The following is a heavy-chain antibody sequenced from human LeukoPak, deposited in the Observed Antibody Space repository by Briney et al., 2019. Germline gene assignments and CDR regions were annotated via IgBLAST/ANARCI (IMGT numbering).Heavy chain of an antibody. Sequence: GGSLRLSCAVSGLPFGSYGMTWVRQAPGKGLEWVSGITGNGVYTYYAVSVKGRFTISRDNSKSTLSLQMNSLRAEDTAVYYCAKSYCGGDCGWGPGTLVTVSS. J-gene: IGHJ4*02. D-gene: IGHD2-21*02. CDR3: AKSYCGGDCG. CDR2: ITGNGVYT. CDR1: GLPFGSYG. V-gene: IGHV3-23*01.